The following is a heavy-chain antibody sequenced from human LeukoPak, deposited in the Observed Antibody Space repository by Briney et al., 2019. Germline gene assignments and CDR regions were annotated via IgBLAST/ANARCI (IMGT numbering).Heavy chain of an antibody. CDR2: IIPILGTA. J-gene: IGHJ6*04. V-gene: IGHV1-69*13. CDR3: ARSSAYYDILTGYSDNYYYGMDV. D-gene: IGHD3-9*01. Sequence: SVKVSCKASGGTFSSDAISWVRQAPGQGLEWMGGIIPILGTANYAQKFQGRVTITADESTSTAYMELSSLRSEDTAVYYCARSSAYYDILTGYSDNYYYGMDVWGKGTTVTVSS. CDR1: GGTFSSDA.